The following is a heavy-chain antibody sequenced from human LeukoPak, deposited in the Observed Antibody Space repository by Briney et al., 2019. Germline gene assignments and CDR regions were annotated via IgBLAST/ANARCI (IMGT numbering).Heavy chain of an antibody. Sequence: QPGGTLRLSCAASGFTFSSYAMSWVRQAPGKGLEGVSAISGSGGSTYYADSVKGRFTISRDNSKNTLYLQMNSLRAEDTVFFFRPKTAYEIVLMVYAQTAFDIWGQGTMVTVSS. V-gene: IGHV3-23*01. CDR3: PKTAYEIVLMVYAQTAFDI. J-gene: IGHJ3*02. CDR1: GFTFSSYA. D-gene: IGHD2-8*01. CDR2: ISGSGGST.